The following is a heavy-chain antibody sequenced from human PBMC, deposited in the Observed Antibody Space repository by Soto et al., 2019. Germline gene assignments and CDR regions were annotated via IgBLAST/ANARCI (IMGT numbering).Heavy chain of an antibody. Sequence: GGSLRLSCAASGFTFSSYGMHWVRQATGKGLEWVSAIGTAGDTYYPGSVKGRFTISRENAKNSLYLQMNSLRAGDTAVYYCERAVYYGPGFAYWGKGTLVPVSP. D-gene: IGHD3-10*01. V-gene: IGHV3-13*01. CDR3: ERAVYYGPGFAY. CDR2: IGTAGDT. CDR1: GFTFSSYG. J-gene: IGHJ4*02.